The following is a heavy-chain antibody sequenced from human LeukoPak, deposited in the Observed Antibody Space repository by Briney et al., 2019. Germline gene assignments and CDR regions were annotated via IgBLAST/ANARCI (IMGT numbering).Heavy chain of an antibody. D-gene: IGHD3-10*01. V-gene: IGHV4-4*08. Sequence: SETLSLTCTVSGGSITYYYWSWIRQPPGKGLEWIGYISNRGNIDYNPSLKSRATISADTSKNHFSLTLKSVTATDTAVYYCARDRALDYWDQGILVTVSS. CDR1: GGSITYYY. J-gene: IGHJ4*02. CDR2: ISNRGNI. CDR3: ARDRALDY.